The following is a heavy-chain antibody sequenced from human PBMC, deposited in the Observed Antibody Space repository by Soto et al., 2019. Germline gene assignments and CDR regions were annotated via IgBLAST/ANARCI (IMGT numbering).Heavy chain of an antibody. CDR3: ARANRGWNFDC. D-gene: IGHD6-19*01. V-gene: IGHV3-23*01. J-gene: IGHJ4*02. CDR2: ISASGGST. Sequence: GGSLRLSCATSEFTFSNYGMNWVRQAPGKGLEWVSAISASGGSTYYADSVKGRFTISRDNSKNTLFLQMNSLRAEDTAIYYCARANRGWNFDCWGQGTLVTVSS. CDR1: EFTFSNYG.